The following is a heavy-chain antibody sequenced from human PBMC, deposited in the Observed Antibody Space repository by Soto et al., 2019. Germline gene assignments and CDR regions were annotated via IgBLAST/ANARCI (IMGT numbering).Heavy chain of an antibody. J-gene: IGHJ4*02. CDR1: GFTFSSYG. Sequence: QVQLVESGGGVVQPGRSLRLSCAASGFTFSSYGMHWVRQAPGKGLEWVAVIWYDGSNKYYADSVKGRFTISRDNSKNTLYLQMNSLRAEDTAVYYCARGEGDGYNLGYFDYWGQGTLVTVSS. CDR2: IWYDGSNK. V-gene: IGHV3-33*01. D-gene: IGHD5-12*01. CDR3: ARGEGDGYNLGYFDY.